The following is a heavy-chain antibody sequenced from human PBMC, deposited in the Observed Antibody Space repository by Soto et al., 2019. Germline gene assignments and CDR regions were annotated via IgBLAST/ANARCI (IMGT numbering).Heavy chain of an antibody. V-gene: IGHV1-46*01. Sequence: ASVKGSCKASGYTFTSYYMHWVQQAPGQGLEWMGIINPSGGSTSYAQKFQGRVTMTKNTLYLQMNSLRAEDTAVYYCAKDHILEGYPWGQGTLVTVSS. CDR3: AKDHILEGYP. CDR1: GYTFTSYY. J-gene: IGHJ5*02. CDR2: INPSGGST. D-gene: IGHD3-3*02.